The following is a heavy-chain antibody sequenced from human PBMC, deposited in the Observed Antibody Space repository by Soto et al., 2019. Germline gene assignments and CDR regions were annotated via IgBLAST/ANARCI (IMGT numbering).Heavy chain of an antibody. J-gene: IGHJ4*02. Sequence: SETLSLTCTVSGDSISTDYWSWLRQPPGKGLEWIGYVYYSGTTDYNPSLQSRVSISIDTSKKQVSLKLSSVTAADTAVYYCARTYYFRSGSYYDEWGFDYWGQGTPVTVSS. CDR2: VYYSGTT. D-gene: IGHD3-10*01. CDR1: GDSISTDY. CDR3: ARTYYFRSGSYYDEWGFDY. V-gene: IGHV4-59*01.